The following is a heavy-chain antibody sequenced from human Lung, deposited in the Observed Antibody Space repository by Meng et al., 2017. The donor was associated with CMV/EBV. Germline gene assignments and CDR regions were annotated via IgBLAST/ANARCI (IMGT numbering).Heavy chain of an antibody. CDR3: AKSLAEVPYVILIPPSNYFQYCALDV. V-gene: IGHV3-23*01. J-gene: IGHJ6*02. CDR1: GFIFSNYA. Sequence: GGSLRLXCAASGFIFSNYAMSWVRQAPGKGLEWVSGLSGGGGITYYADSVQGRFTVSRDNSKNSLYLQMDSLSAEDTAVYYCAKSLAEVPYVILIPPSNYFQYCALDVXGQGXTVTVSS. D-gene: IGHD2-8*01. CDR2: LSGGGGIT.